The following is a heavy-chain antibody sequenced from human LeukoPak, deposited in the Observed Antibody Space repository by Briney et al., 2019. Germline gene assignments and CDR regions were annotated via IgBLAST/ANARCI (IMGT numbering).Heavy chain of an antibody. Sequence: SETLSLTCTVSGGSISSSSYYWGWIRQPPGKGLEWIGSIYYSGSTYYNPSLKSRVTISVDTSKNQFSLKLSCVTAAGTAVYYCARDGPTGANIVGATGGSFDYWGQGTLVTVSS. J-gene: IGHJ4*02. CDR1: GGSISSSSYY. CDR2: IYYSGST. CDR3: ARDGPTGANIVGATGGSFDY. V-gene: IGHV4-39*07. D-gene: IGHD1-26*01.